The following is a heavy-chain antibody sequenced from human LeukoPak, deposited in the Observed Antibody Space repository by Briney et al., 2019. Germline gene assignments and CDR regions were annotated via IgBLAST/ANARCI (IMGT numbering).Heavy chain of an antibody. V-gene: IGHV3-30*04. CDR3: ARGWDSSYYYYGMDV. CDR1: GFTFSSYA. J-gene: IGHJ6*02. Sequence: GGSLRLSCAASGFTFSSYAMHWVRQAPGKGLEWVAVISYDGSNKYYADSVKGRFTISRDNSKNTLYLQMNSLRAEDTAVYYCARGWDSSYYYYGMDVWGRGTTVTVSS. D-gene: IGHD1-26*01. CDR2: ISYDGSNK.